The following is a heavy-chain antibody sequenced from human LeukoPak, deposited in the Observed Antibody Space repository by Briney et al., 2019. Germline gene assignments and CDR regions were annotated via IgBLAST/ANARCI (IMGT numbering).Heavy chain of an antibody. CDR2: IDPSNSNT. CDR3: ARHYGRPDPPDY. J-gene: IGHJ4*02. CDR1: GYSFTSYW. D-gene: IGHD3-16*01. V-gene: IGHV5-10-1*01. Sequence: GESLKISCKGSGYSFTSYWISWVRQMPGKGLEWMGRIDPSNSNTDYSPSFQGHVTISADKSISTAYLQWSSLEASDTAVYYCARHYGRPDPPDYWGQGTLVTVSS.